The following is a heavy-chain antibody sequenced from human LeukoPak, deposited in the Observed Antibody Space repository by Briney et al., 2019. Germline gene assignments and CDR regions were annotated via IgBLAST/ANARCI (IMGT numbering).Heavy chain of an antibody. CDR3: STRGGTYSLGA. J-gene: IGHJ5*02. CDR1: GFIVTNAR. CDR2: IQRKSDGETT. Sequence: PGGSLRLSCAASGFIVTNARMTSVRQTPGKGLEWAGHIQRKSDGETTDYAAPVKDRFTISRDDSKNTLYLQMNSLKTEDTAVYYCSTRGGTYSLGAWGQGTLVIVSS. D-gene: IGHD1-26*01. V-gene: IGHV3-15*01.